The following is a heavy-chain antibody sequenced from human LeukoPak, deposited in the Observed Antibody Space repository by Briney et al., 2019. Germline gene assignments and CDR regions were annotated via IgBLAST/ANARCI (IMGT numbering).Heavy chain of an antibody. J-gene: IGHJ4*02. CDR2: IYYSGST. Sequence: SQTLSLTCTVSGGSINSGGYYWSWIRQHPGKGLEWIGTIYYSGSTYYNPSLKSRVTISVDTSKNQFSLKLSSVTAPDTAVYYCARHEDRNWYFDHWGQGTLVTVSS. V-gene: IGHV4-30-2*03. D-gene: IGHD1-1*01. CDR3: ARHEDRNWYFDH. CDR1: GGSINSGGYY.